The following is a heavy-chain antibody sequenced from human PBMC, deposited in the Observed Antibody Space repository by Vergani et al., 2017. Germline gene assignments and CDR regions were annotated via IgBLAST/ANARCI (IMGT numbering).Heavy chain of an antibody. CDR3: ARGEGPFSMDV. CDR2: ISYDGSNK. V-gene: IGHV3-30-3*01. J-gene: IGHJ6*04. Sequence: QVQLVESGGGVVQPGRSLRLSCAASGFTFSSYSMHWVRQAPGKGLEWVAVISYDGSNKYYADSVKGRFTISRDNSKNTLYLQMNSLRAEDTAVYYCARGEGPFSMDVWGKGTTVTVSS. CDR1: GFTFSSYS.